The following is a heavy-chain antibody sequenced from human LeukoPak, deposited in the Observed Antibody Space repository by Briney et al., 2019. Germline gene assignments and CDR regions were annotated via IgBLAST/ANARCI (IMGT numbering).Heavy chain of an antibody. CDR1: GYTFTSYW. J-gene: IGHJ4*02. CDR3: ARRGEAMDPFDY. V-gene: IGHV5-51*01. Sequence: RGESLKISCKGSGYTFTSYWIGWVRQMPGKGLEWMGIIYPGDSDTRYSPSFQGQVTISADKSINTAYLQWSSLKASDTAIYYCARRGEAMDPFDYWGQGTLVTVSS. D-gene: IGHD5-18*01. CDR2: IYPGDSDT.